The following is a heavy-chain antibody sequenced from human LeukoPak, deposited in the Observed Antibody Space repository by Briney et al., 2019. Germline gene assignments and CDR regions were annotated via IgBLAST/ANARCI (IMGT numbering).Heavy chain of an antibody. CDR1: GGSISSYY. CDR2: IYTSGGT. J-gene: IGHJ6*02. CDR3: ARAPTRIAAATGHYYYYGMDV. Sequence: PSETLSLTCTVSGGSISSYYWSWIRQPAGKGLEWIGRIYTSGGTNYNPSLKSRVTMSVDTSKNQFSLKLSSVTAADTAVYYCARAPTRIAAATGHYYYYGMDVWGQGTTVTVSS. D-gene: IGHD6-13*01. V-gene: IGHV4-4*07.